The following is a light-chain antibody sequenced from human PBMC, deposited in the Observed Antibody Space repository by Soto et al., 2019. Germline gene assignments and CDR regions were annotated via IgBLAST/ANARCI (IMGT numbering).Light chain of an antibody. CDR2: GAS. J-gene: IGKJ3*01. CDR3: QQYGRSPFT. V-gene: IGKV3-20*01. CDR1: QSVSSSY. Sequence: EIVLTQSPGTLSLSPGERATLSCRASQSVSSSYLAWYQQKPGHAPRLLIYGASSRATGIPGMFSGRGSGKDFPLTISRLAPEDFAVYYCQQYGRSPFTFGPGTKVDIK.